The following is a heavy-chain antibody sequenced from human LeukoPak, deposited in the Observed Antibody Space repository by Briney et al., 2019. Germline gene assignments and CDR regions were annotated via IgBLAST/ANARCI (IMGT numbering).Heavy chain of an antibody. V-gene: IGHV1-18*01. J-gene: IGHJ5*02. CDR1: GYTFTSYA. D-gene: IGHD3-22*01. CDR2: ISTYNANT. Sequence: ASVKVSCKASGYTFTSYAMNWVRQAPGQGLEWMGWISTYNANTNYAQRLQGRVAMTRDTSTSTAYMELRSLRSDDTAVYYCARDDGSGSNWFDPWGQGTLVAVSS. CDR3: ARDDGSGSNWFDP.